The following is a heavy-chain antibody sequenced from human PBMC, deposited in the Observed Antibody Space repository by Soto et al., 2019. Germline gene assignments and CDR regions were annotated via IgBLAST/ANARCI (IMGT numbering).Heavy chain of an antibody. J-gene: IGHJ4*02. Sequence: PGGSLRLSCAASGFTFRDYAMSWVRQAPGRGLEWVSGVSNSGSSTYCADSVKGRSTISRDNSKNTLYLQMNSLRAEDTAVYYCAKHSRETTTCCGEDWGQGTRVTVSS. V-gene: IGHV3-23*01. CDR2: VSNSGSST. D-gene: IGHD2-2*01. CDR1: GFTFRDYA. CDR3: AKHSRETTTCCGED.